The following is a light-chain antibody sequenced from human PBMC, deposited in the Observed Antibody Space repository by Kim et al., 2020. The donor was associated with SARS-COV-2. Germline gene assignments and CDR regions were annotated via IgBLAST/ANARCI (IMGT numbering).Light chain of an antibody. J-gene: IGLJ3*02. Sequence: SSELTQDPAVSVALGQTVSITCQGDSLRSYYASWYQQKPGPAPVLVIYGKNNRPSGIPDRFSGSSSGNTASLTITGAPAEDEADYYCNSRDSSGNHLVFG. V-gene: IGLV3-19*01. CDR3: NSRDSSGNHLV. CDR2: GKN. CDR1: SLRSYY.